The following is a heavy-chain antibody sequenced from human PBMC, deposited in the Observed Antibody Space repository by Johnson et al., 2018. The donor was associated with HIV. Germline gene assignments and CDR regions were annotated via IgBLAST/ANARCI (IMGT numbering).Heavy chain of an antibody. CDR1: GFMFDDYA. V-gene: IGHV3-20*04. D-gene: IGHD4-17*01. CDR2: IDWTGANA. J-gene: IGHJ1*01. Sequence: VQLVESGGGVVQPGGSLRLSCVGSGFMFDDYAMSWVRQVPGKGLEWVSGIDWTGANAGYADSVKGRFTIFRDNAKNSLYIQMSGLREEDTALYYCARHAGGDFTYGLCQHWGRGTLVTVSS. CDR3: ARHAGGDFTYGLCQH.